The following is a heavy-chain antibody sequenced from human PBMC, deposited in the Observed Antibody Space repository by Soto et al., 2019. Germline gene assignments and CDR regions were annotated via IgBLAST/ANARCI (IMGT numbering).Heavy chain of an antibody. CDR2: IYYSGST. V-gene: IGHV4-59*08. J-gene: IGHJ5*02. CDR3: ARQATTASNWFHP. D-gene: IGHD4-17*01. Sequence: SETLSLTCTVSGGSISSYYWSWIRQPPGKGLEWIGYIYYSGSTNYNPSLKSRVTISVDTSKNQFSLKLSSVTAADTAVYYCARQATTASNWFHPWGQGTLVTVSS. CDR1: GGSISSYY.